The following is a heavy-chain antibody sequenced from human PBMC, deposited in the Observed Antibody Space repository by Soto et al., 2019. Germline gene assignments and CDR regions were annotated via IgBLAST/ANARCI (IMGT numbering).Heavy chain of an antibody. V-gene: IGHV5-51*01. J-gene: IGHJ6*02. Sequence: PGESLKICCKGSGYSFTSYWIGWVRQMPGKGLEWMGIIYPGDSDTRYSPSFQGQVTISADKSISTAYLQWSSLKASDTAMYYCVRTSPFLRQGMDVWGQGTTVTVSS. CDR3: VRTSPFLRQGMDV. D-gene: IGHD3-16*01. CDR1: GYSFTSYW. CDR2: IYPGDSDT.